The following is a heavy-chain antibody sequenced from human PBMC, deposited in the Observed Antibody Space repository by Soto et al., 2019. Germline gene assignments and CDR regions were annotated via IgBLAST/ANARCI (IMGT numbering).Heavy chain of an antibody. V-gene: IGHV1-69*02. J-gene: IGHJ4*02. CDR3: ARGPLGVLNYFES. CDR2: IFPLTDIP. Sequence: QVQLVQSGTEVKKPGSSVKVSCKASGGTFRNYPINWVRQAPGQGLEWMGSIFPLTDIPDYAQNFQARLTXXXDXXTSTAYMEASSLTSDDTAMYFCARGPLGVLNYFESCGQGTLVTVSS. CDR1: GGTFRNYP. D-gene: IGHD2-8*01.